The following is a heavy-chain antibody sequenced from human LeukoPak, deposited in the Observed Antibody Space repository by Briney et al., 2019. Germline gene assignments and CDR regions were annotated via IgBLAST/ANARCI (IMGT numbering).Heavy chain of an antibody. V-gene: IGHV5-51*01. CDR2: IFPSDSDT. CDR3: ARRGCNGGSCYGH. Sequence: AESLKIFCKASSYITSNDWIGCWRQMPGKSLQWMGIIFPSDSDTRYSPSFQGQVTISADKSISTAYLQWSSLEASDTAMYYCARRGCNGGSCYGHWGQGTLVTVSS. CDR1: SYITSNDW. D-gene: IGHD2-15*01. J-gene: IGHJ4*02.